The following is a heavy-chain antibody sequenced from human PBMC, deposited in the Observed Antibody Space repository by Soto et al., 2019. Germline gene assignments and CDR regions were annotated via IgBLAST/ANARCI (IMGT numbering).Heavy chain of an antibody. CDR3: AREGSSSTGYYFDY. CDR1: GGTFSSYT. Sequence: QVQLVQSGAEVKKPGSSVKVSCKASGGTFSSYTISWVRQAPGQGLEWMGRIIPILGIANYAQKFQGRVTITADKSTSTAYMELSSLRSEDTAVYYCAREGSSSTGYYFDYWRQGTLVTVSS. V-gene: IGHV1-69*08. CDR2: IIPILGIA. D-gene: IGHD6-6*01. J-gene: IGHJ4*02.